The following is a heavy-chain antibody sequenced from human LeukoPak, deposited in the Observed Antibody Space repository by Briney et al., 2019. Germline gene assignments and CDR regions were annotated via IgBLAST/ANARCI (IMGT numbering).Heavy chain of an antibody. CDR2: ISSSSSYI. V-gene: IGHV3-21*01. CDR3: ARSLRLLRFLEWLLSPFDY. J-gene: IGHJ4*02. CDR1: GFTFSSYS. Sequence: GGSLRLSCAASGFTFSSYSMNWVRQAPGKGLEWVSSISSSSSYIYYADSVMGRFTISRDNAKNSLYLQMNSLRAEDTAVYYCARSLRLLRFLEWLLSPFDYWGQGTLVTVSS. D-gene: IGHD3-3*01.